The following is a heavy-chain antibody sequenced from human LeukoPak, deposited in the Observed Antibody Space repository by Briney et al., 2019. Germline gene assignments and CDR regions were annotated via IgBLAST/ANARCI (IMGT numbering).Heavy chain of an antibody. Sequence: GASVKVSCKASGGTFSSYAISWVRQAPGQGLEWMGRIIPILGIANYAQKFQGRVTITADKSTSTAYMELSSLRSEDTAVYYCARVNTAGIAAEFDYWGQGTLVTVSS. V-gene: IGHV1-69*04. CDR1: GGTFSSYA. CDR2: IIPILGIA. J-gene: IGHJ4*02. D-gene: IGHD6-13*01. CDR3: ARVNTAGIAAEFDY.